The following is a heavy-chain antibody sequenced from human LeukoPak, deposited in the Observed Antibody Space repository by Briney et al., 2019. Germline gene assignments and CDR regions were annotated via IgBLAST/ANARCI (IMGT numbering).Heavy chain of an antibody. CDR3: ARAGGWFDAFDI. CDR2: IYYGGST. V-gene: IGHV4-59*01. Sequence: SETLSLTCTVSGGSISSYYWSWIRQPPGKGLEWIGYIYYGGSTNYNPSLKSRVTISVDTSKNQFSLKLSSVTAADTAVYYCARAGGWFDAFDIWGQGTMVTVSS. CDR1: GGSISSYY. J-gene: IGHJ3*02. D-gene: IGHD3-10*01.